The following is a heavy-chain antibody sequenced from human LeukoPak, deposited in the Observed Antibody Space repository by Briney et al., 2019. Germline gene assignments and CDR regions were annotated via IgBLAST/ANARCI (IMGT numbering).Heavy chain of an antibody. D-gene: IGHD3-22*01. V-gene: IGHV3-33*01. Sequence: GRSLRLSCAASGFTFSSYGMHWVRQAPGKGLEWVAVIWYDGSNKYYADSVKGRFTTSRDNSKNTLYLQMNSLRAEDTAVYYCARDRSPLLGDSSGPYYYYGMDVWGQGTTVTVSS. CDR1: GFTFSSYG. CDR2: IWYDGSNK. CDR3: ARDRSPLLGDSSGPYYYYGMDV. J-gene: IGHJ6*02.